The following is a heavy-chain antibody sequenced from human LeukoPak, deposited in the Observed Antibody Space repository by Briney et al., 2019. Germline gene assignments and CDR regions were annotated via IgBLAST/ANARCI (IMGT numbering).Heavy chain of an antibody. D-gene: IGHD3-22*01. V-gene: IGHV4-39*01. CDR2: IYYSGST. J-gene: IGHJ4*02. CDR3: ARQRYYYDSSGYRTTFDY. Sequence: SETLSLTCTVSGGSISSSSYYWGWIRQPPGKGLEWIGSIYYSGSTYYNPSLKSRVTISVDTSKNQFSLKLSSVTAADTAVYYCARQRYYYDSSGYRTTFDYWGQGTLVTVSS. CDR1: GGSISSSSYY.